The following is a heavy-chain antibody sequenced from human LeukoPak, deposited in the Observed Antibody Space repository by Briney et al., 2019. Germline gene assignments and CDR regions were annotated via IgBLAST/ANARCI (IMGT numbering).Heavy chain of an antibody. J-gene: IGHJ4*02. Sequence: GGSLRLSCAAPGFTFSSYSMNWVRQAPGKGLEWVSYISSSSSYIFYADSVKGRFTISRDNAKNSLYLQMNSLRAEDTAVYFCAKDAAKFDYFDYWGQGTLVTVSS. V-gene: IGHV3-21*01. CDR3: AKDAAKFDYFDY. D-gene: IGHD6-25*01. CDR2: ISSSSSYI. CDR1: GFTFSSYS.